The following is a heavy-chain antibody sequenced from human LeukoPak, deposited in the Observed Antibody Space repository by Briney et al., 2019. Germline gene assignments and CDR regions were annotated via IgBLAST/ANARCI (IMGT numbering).Heavy chain of an antibody. J-gene: IGHJ5*02. D-gene: IGHD5-24*01. CDR2: IYPGDSDT. CDR1: GYSFTSYW. Sequence: GESLKISCKGSGYSFTSYWIGWVRQMPGKGLEWMGIIYPGDSDTRYSPSFQGQVTISADESISTAYLQWSSLKASDTAMYYCAKTGIHPVMALKGVNWFDPGGKGPLVTVPS. CDR3: AKTGIHPVMALKGVNWFDP. V-gene: IGHV5-51*01.